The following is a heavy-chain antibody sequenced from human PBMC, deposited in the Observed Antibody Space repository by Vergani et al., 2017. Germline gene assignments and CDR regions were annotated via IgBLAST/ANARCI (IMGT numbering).Heavy chain of an antibody. J-gene: IGHJ4*02. CDR1: EYSFGNYW. CDR3: ARHTTYTDS. D-gene: IGHD1-1*01. V-gene: IGHV5-51*01. CDR2: IYPADSDT. Sequence: EVELVQSGPEMRKPGESLKISCKGSEYSFGNYWIGWLRQMPGKGLEWMGIIYPADSDTRYSPTFQGQVTFPADKSIRTAFLQGDSLKASDTALYCCARHTTYTDSWGQGTLVTVSS.